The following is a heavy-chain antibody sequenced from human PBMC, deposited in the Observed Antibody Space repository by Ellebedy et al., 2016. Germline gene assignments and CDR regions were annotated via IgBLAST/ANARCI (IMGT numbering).Heavy chain of an antibody. CDR1: GFTFSDYW. J-gene: IGHJ4*02. Sequence: GGSLRLSXIVSGFTFSDYWMIWVRQAPGKGLEWVANIDYDGIETYYVESVKGRFTISRDNAEKSLFLQMNSLRAEDTAVYYCARSVAKSGVALNYWGQGTLVTVSS. D-gene: IGHD3-10*01. CDR2: IDYDGIET. CDR3: ARSVAKSGVALNY. V-gene: IGHV3-7*01.